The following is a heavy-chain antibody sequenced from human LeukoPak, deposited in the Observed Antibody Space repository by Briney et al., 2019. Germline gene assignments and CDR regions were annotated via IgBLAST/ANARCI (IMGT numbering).Heavy chain of an antibody. J-gene: IGHJ1*01. Sequence: SETLSLTCTVSGGSISSYYWSWIRQPPGKGLEWIGYIYYSGSTNYIPSLKSRVTISVDTSKNQFSLKLSSVTAADTAVYYCARGGIGDCGGDCYSEYFQHWGQGTLVTVSS. CDR1: GGSISSYY. V-gene: IGHV4-59*01. CDR3: ARGGIGDCGGDCYSEYFQH. CDR2: IYYSGST. D-gene: IGHD2-21*02.